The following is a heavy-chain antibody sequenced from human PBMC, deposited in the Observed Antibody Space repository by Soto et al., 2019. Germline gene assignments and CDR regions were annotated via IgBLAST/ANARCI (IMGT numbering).Heavy chain of an antibody. Sequence: EVQLVESGGGLIQPGGSLRLSCAASGFTVSSNYMSWVRQAPGKGLEWVSAIYSGGSTNYADTVKGRFTISRDNSKTTLYLQMNTLRAEETAVYYCARGVLTGIPGPNCFVPWVQGPLVSVSS. CDR3: ARGVLTGIPGPNCFVP. D-gene: IGHD2-21*02. CDR1: GFTVSSNY. J-gene: IGHJ5*02. CDR2: IYSGGST. V-gene: IGHV3-53*01.